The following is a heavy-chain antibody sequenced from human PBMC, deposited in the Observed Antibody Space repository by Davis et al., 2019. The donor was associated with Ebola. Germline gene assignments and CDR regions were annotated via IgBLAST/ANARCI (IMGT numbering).Heavy chain of an antibody. D-gene: IGHD3-22*01. CDR1: GGSFSGYY. J-gene: IGHJ2*01. CDR2: INHSGST. Sequence: SETLSLTCAVYGGSFSGYYWSWIRQPPGKGLEWIGEINHSGSTNYNPSLKSRVTISVDTSKNQFSLNLSSVTAADTAIYYCARSVFYDSTGYYVHWYYDLWGRGTLVTVSS. CDR3: ARSVFYDSTGYYVHWYYDL. V-gene: IGHV4-34*01.